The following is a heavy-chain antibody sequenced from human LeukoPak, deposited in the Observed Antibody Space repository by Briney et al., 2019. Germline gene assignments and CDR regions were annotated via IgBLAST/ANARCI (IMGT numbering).Heavy chain of an antibody. D-gene: IGHD6-13*01. V-gene: IGHV3-23*01. CDR2: ISGSGGST. J-gene: IGHJ4*02. CDR1: GFTFRSYA. Sequence: GGSLRLSCAASGFTFRSYAMTWVRQAPGKGLEWVSAISGSGGSTYYADSVKGRFTISRDNSKNTLYLQMNSLRAEDTAVYYCAKGSDMYSSSWYEDYFDYWGQGTLVTVSS. CDR3: AKGSDMYSSSWYEDYFDY.